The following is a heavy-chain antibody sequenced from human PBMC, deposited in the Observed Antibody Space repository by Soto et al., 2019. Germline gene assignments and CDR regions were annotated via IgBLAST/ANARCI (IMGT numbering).Heavy chain of an antibody. V-gene: IGHV4-59*08. Sequence: QVQLQESGPGLVKPSETLSLTCTVSGGSISSYYWTWIRQPPGKGLEWIGFIYNSGSTHYNPSLRSRVTISVDPSKNQFSLKRRSVTAADTAVYYCASMGYHYGSGSYPLDYWGPEPWSPSPQ. D-gene: IGHD3-10*01. J-gene: IGHJ4*01. CDR1: GGSISSYY. CDR2: IYNSGST. CDR3: ASMGYHYGSGSYPLDY.